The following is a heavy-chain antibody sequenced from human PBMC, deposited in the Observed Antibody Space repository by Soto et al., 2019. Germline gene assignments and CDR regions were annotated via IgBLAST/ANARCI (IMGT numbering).Heavy chain of an antibody. D-gene: IGHD2-15*01. V-gene: IGHV1-18*01. J-gene: IGHJ5*02. CDR1: GYTFTSYG. CDR3: ARDVGDCSGGSCYSIGFDP. Sequence: ASVKVSCKASGYTFTSYGISWVRQAPGQGLEWMGWISAYNGNTNYAQKLQGGVTMTTDTSTSTAYMELRSLRSDDTAVYYCARDVGDCSGGSCYSIGFDPWGQGTLVTVSS. CDR2: ISAYNGNT.